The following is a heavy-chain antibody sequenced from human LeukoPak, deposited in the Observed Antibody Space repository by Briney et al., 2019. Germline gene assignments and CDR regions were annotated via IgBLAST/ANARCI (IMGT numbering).Heavy chain of an antibody. J-gene: IGHJ4*02. Sequence: KPGRSLRLSCAASGFNSGDSSMGWVRQTPGRGRECLCLIRSKNFGGTTKYAASVEGRFAVSRDDSKTIDYLQMNSLNTEDTAVYYCTRIRYYDGSRYFDYGGQGTLVTVSS. CDR3: TRIRYYDGSRYFDY. CDR2: IRSKNFGGTT. D-gene: IGHD3-22*01. V-gene: IGHV3-49*04. CDR1: GFNSGDSS.